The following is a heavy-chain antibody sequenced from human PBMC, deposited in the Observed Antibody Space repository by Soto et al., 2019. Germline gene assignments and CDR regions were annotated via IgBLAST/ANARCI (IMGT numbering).Heavy chain of an antibody. V-gene: IGHV1-24*01. CDR1: GYTLTELS. CDR3: ATIRSRNQYYYDSSGYLVKPNNWVDP. J-gene: IGHJ5*02. CDR2: FDPEDGET. D-gene: IGHD3-22*01. Sequence: ASVKVSCKVSGYTLTELSMHWVRQAPGKGLEWMGGFDPEDGETIYAQKFQGRVTMTEDTSTDTAYMELSSLRSEDTAVYYWATIRSRNQYYYDSSGYLVKPNNWVDPWGQGTLVTVSS.